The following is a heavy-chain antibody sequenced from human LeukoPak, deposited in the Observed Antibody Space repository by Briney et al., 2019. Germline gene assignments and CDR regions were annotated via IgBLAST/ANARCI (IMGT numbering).Heavy chain of an antibody. D-gene: IGHD3/OR15-3a*01. Sequence: GASVKVSCTASGYTFTIYAMHWVRQAPGQRLEWMGWINAGNGNTKYSQKFQGRVTITRDTSASTAYMELSSLRSEDTAVYYCARDLDQIRAYYYYGMDVWGQGTTVTVSS. CDR1: GYTFTIYA. V-gene: IGHV1-3*01. CDR3: ARDLDQIRAYYYYGMDV. CDR2: INAGNGNT. J-gene: IGHJ6*02.